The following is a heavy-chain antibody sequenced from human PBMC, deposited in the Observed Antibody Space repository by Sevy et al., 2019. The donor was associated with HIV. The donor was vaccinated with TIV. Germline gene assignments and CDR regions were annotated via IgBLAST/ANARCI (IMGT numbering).Heavy chain of an antibody. V-gene: IGHV4-59*01. D-gene: IGHD2-2*01. J-gene: IGHJ4*02. CDR1: GGFISSYY. CDR3: ARDMLGYCSSTSCYAEGYFDY. Sequence: SETLSLTCTVSGGFISSYYWSWIRQPPGKGLEWIGYIYYSGSTNYNPSLKSRVTISVDTSKNQFSLKLSSVTAADTAVYYCARDMLGYCSSTSCYAEGYFDYWGQGTLVTVSS. CDR2: IYYSGST.